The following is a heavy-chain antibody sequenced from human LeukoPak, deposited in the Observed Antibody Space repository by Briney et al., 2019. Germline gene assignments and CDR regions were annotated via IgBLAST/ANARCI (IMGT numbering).Heavy chain of an antibody. V-gene: IGHV1-2*02. CDR3: ARLGYCSSTSCYDAFDI. Sequence: ASVKVSCKASGYTFTGYYMHWVRQAPGQGLEWMGWINPNSGGTNYAQKVQGRGTMTRDTSISTAYMELSRLRSDDTAVYYCARLGYCSSTSCYDAFDIWGQGTMVTVSS. D-gene: IGHD2-2*01. CDR2: INPNSGGT. J-gene: IGHJ3*02. CDR1: GYTFTGYY.